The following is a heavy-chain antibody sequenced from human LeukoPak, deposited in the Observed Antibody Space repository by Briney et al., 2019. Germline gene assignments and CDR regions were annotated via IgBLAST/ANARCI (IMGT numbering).Heavy chain of an antibody. Sequence: GGSPRLSCAASGFTVSSNYMSWVRQAPGKGLEWVSVIYSGGSTYYADSVKHRFTISRDNTKNLLYLEMNSLRAEDTAMYFCVRDVGAVRGEVYFDYWGQGTLVTVSS. CDR1: GFTVSSNY. CDR2: IYSGGST. D-gene: IGHD3-10*01. V-gene: IGHV3-53*01. J-gene: IGHJ4*02. CDR3: VRDVGAVRGEVYFDY.